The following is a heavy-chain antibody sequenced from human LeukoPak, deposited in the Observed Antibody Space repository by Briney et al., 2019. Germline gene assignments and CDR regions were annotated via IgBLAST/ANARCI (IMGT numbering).Heavy chain of an antibody. J-gene: IGHJ4*02. CDR3: AKDPIYYDSSGYSVY. CDR2: ISGSGGST. CDR1: GFTFSSYG. V-gene: IGHV3-23*01. Sequence: GGSLRLSCAASGFTFSSYGMSWVRQAPGKGLEWVSAISGSGGSTYYADSVKGRFTISRDNSKNTLYLQMNSLRAEDTAVYYCAKDPIYYDSSGYSVYWGQGTLVTVSS. D-gene: IGHD3-22*01.